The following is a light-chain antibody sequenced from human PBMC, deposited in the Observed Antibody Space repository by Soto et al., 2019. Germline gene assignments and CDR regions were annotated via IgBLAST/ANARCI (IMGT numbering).Light chain of an antibody. CDR3: QQSDNQPDFT. CDR1: QDSNTF. Sequence: DIQVTQSPPSLSASVGDRVTVTCQASQDSNTFLNWFQQRPGEAPKLLIYATSNLEPGVPSRFSVRQSGTDFILSISSLQPEDVGTYYGQQSDNQPDFTFGPGTKVNI. V-gene: IGKV1-33*01. CDR2: ATS. J-gene: IGKJ3*01.